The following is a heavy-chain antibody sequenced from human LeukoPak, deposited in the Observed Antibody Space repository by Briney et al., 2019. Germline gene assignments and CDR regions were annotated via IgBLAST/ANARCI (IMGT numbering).Heavy chain of an antibody. V-gene: IGHV1-2*02. J-gene: IGHJ4*02. D-gene: IGHD3-22*01. CDR2: INPNSGGT. CDR1: GYTFTGYY. Sequence: ASVKVSCKASGYTFTGYYMHWVRQAPGQGLEWMGWINPNSGGTNYAQKFQGRVTMTRDTSISTAYMELGRLRSDDTAVYYCARAYDSSGYCPDYWGQGTLVTVSS. CDR3: ARAYDSSGYCPDY.